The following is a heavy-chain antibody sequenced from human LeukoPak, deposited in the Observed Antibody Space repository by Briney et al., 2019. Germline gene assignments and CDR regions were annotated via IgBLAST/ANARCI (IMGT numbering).Heavy chain of an antibody. CDR1: DGSINNYY. J-gene: IGHJ1*01. Sequence: SETLSLTCTVSDGSINNYYWSWIRQPPGKGLEWIGEINHSGSTNYNPSLKSRVTISVDTSKNQFSLKLSSVTAADTAVYYCARRPFQHWGQGTLVTVSS. CDR2: INHSGST. CDR3: ARRPFQH. V-gene: IGHV4-34*01.